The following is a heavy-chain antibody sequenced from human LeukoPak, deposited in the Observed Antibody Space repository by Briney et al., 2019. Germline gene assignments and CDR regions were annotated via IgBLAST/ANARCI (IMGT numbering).Heavy chain of an antibody. CDR2: IYYSGST. CDR3: ARQGVGSSWYNY. J-gene: IGHJ4*02. V-gene: IGHV4-61*01. D-gene: IGHD6-13*01. Sequence: SETLSLTSTVSGGSVSSGSYYWSWIRQPPGKGLEWIGYIYYSGSTNYNPSLKSRVTISVDTSKNQFSLKLSSVTAADTAVYYCARQGVGSSWYNYWGRGTLVTVSS. CDR1: GGSVSSGSYY.